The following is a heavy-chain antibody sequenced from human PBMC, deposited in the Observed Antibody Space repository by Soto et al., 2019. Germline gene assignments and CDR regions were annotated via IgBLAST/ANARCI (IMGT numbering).Heavy chain of an antibody. V-gene: IGHV1-46*01. J-gene: IGHJ4*01. D-gene: IGHD1-26*01. CDR1: GYTFSSYY. CDR2: INPGGGST. Sequence: GASVKVSCKASGYTFSSYYIHRVRQAPGQGLEWMGVINPGGGSTNYAQRFKGRLTVTRDTTTSTVYLELSSLTSEDTAVYYCARPTVVGSTVRFFFDYWGQGTLVTVSS. CDR3: ARPTVVGSTVRFFFDY.